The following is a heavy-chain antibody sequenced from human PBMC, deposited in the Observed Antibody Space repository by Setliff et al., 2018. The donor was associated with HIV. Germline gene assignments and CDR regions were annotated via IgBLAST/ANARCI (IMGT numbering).Heavy chain of an antibody. CDR1: GYSFTSHF. Sequence: EASVKVSCKTSGYSFTSHFMHWVRQAPGQGLEWMGIINPSDGATTYAGRFQGRLTMTSDTSTTTVYMELSSLRSEDTAVYYCARDVDHMMDVWGQGTTVTVSS. CDR3: ARDVDHMMDV. V-gene: IGHV1-46*01. J-gene: IGHJ6*02. CDR2: INPSDGAT.